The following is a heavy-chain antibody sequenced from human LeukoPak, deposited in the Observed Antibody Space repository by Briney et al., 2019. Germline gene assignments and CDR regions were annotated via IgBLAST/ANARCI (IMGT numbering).Heavy chain of an antibody. D-gene: IGHD3-16*01. CDR1: GFIFRNYA. CDR2: ITGSGDTT. CDR3: ARDSPGGTTNWFDP. Sequence: GASLRLSCAASGFIFRNYAMSWVRQAPGKGLEWVSAITGSGDTTYYADSVKGRFTISRDNAKNSLYLQMNSLRAEDTAVYYCARDSPGGTTNWFDPWGQGTLVTVSS. V-gene: IGHV3-23*01. J-gene: IGHJ5*02.